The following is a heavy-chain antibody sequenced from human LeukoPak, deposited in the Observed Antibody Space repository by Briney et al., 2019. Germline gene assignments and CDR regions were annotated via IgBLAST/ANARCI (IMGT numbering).Heavy chain of an antibody. V-gene: IGHV3-48*03. CDR1: GFTFSIYE. CDR3: ARVVAGTIAAFDI. J-gene: IGHJ3*02. Sequence: PGGSLRLSCAAPGFTFSIYEMSWVRQAPGKGLEWGSSISSSGSTIYYAGSVKGRFTISRDNAKNSLYLQMNSLRAEDTAVYYCARVVAGTIAAFDIWGQGTMVTVSS. D-gene: IGHD6-19*01. CDR2: ISSSGSTI.